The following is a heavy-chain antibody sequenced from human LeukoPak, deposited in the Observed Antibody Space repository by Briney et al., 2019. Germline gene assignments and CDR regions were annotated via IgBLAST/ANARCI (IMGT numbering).Heavy chain of an antibody. CDR3: ARQEYSSSSDGSTSFDY. CDR2: ISSSGSTI. J-gene: IGHJ4*02. V-gene: IGHV3-11*04. Sequence: GGSLRLSCAASGFTFSDYYMSWIRQAPGKGLEWVSYISSSGSTIYYADSVKGRFTISRDNAKNSLYLQMNSLRAEDTAVYYCARQEYSSSSDGSTSFDYWGQGTLVTVSS. CDR1: GFTFSDYY. D-gene: IGHD6-6*01.